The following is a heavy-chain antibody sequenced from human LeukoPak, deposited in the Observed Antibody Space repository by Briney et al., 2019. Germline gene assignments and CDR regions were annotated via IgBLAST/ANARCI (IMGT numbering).Heavy chain of an antibody. CDR2: INPNSGGT. D-gene: IGHD3-3*01. CDR3: ASAGEWLLPVRY. V-gene: IGHV1-2*02. J-gene: IGHJ4*02. Sequence: SLKVYCKASGYTFTGYSMHLLRQAACLAPDWLGWINPNSGGTNYAQKFQGRVTMTRDTSISTAYMELSRLRSDDTAVYYCASAGEWLLPVRYWGQGTLVTVSS. CDR1: GYTFTGYS.